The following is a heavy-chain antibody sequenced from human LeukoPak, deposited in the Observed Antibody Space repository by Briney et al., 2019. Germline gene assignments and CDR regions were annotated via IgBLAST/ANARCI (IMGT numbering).Heavy chain of an antibody. J-gene: IGHJ3*01. CDR2: IRYDGSNK. D-gene: IGHD4-17*01. CDR1: GFTFGTYS. V-gene: IGHV3-30*02. CDR3: AKVPTTVTPV. Sequence: GGSLRLSCAASGFTFGTYSMNWVRQAPGKGLEWVAFIRYDGSNKYYADSVKGRFTISRDNSKNTLYLQMNSLRAEDTAMYYCAKVPTTVTPVWGQGTMVTVSS.